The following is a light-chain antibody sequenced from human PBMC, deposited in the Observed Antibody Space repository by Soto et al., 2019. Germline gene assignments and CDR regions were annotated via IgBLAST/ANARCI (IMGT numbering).Light chain of an antibody. CDR2: EDN. CDR3: GTWDSSLSAV. J-gene: IGLJ2*01. V-gene: IGLV1-51*01. Sequence: QSVLTQPPSVSAAPGQKVTIYCSGSSSNIGSNFVSWYQQLPGTAPKLLIYEDNKRPSGIPDRFSGSKSGTSATLGITGLQTGEEADYYCGTWDSSLSAVFGGGTKLTVL. CDR1: SSNIGSNF.